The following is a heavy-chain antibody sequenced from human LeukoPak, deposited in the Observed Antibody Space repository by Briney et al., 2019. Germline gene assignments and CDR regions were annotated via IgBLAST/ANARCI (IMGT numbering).Heavy chain of an antibody. CDR2: ISGSGANT. CDR3: TKDQNGYNKPGEY. V-gene: IGHV3-23*01. D-gene: IGHD5-24*01. Sequence: RGALRLPWAGSGLNFNSCVVKWVRQDPGKGLELVSTISGSGANTYYAASVKGRFTISRDNSKDTLYLQMNSLKAEDTAVYYCTKDQNGYNKPGEYWGQGALVTVSS. CDR1: GLNFNSCV. J-gene: IGHJ4*02.